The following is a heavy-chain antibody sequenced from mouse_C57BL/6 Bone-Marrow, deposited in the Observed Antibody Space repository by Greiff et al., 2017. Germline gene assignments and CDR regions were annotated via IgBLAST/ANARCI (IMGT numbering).Heavy chain of an antibody. V-gene: IGHV1-50*01. Sequence: QVKLQQPGAELVKPGASVKLSCKASGYTFTSYWMQWVKQRPGQGLEWIGEIDPSDSYTNSNQKFKGKATLTVDTASSTAYMQLRSLTSDDSAVEYCAREVLYAMDYWGQGTSVTVSS. CDR3: AREVLYAMDY. J-gene: IGHJ4*01. CDR2: IDPSDSYT. CDR1: GYTFTSYW.